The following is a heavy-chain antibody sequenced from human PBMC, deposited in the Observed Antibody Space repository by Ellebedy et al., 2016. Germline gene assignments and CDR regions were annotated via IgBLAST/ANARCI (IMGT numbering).Heavy chain of an antibody. J-gene: IGHJ6*03. CDR2: IYYSGST. CDR3: ARGKAARPILYYMDV. D-gene: IGHD6-6*01. Sequence: SETLSLXCTVPGGSISSISYYWGWIRQPPGKGLEWIGSIYYSGSTYYNPSLKSRVTISVDTSKNQFSLKLSSVTAADTAVYYCARGKAARPILYYMDVWGKGTTVTVSS. V-gene: IGHV4-39*07. CDR1: GGSISSISYY.